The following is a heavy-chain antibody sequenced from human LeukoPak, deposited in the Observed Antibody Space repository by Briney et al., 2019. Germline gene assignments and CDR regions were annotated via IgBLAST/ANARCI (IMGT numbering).Heavy chain of an antibody. CDR1: GFTFDHYA. CDR3: GKALPSGSYFSAFDY. Sequence: PGGSLRLSCAASGFTFDHYAIHWVRQAPGKGLEWVSGISWNSDTIDYADSVKGRFTISRDSAKKFVFLQMNSLRGEDTALYYCGKALPSGSYFSAFDYWGRGTLVTVSS. J-gene: IGHJ4*02. CDR2: ISWNSDTI. D-gene: IGHD1-26*01. V-gene: IGHV3-9*01.